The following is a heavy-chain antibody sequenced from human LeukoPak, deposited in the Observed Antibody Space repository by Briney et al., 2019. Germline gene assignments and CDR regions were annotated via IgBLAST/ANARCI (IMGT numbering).Heavy chain of an antibody. CDR3: ARDLGVMADSSDPY. J-gene: IGHJ4*02. D-gene: IGHD3-22*01. CDR1: EYTFTSYA. V-gene: IGHV7-4-1*02. Sequence: ASVKVSCKASEYTFTSYAMNWVRQAPGQGLEWMGWINTNTGNPTYAQGFTGRFVFSLDTSVSTAYLQISSLKAEDTAVYYCARDLGVMADSSDPYWGQGTLVTVSS. CDR2: INTNTGNP.